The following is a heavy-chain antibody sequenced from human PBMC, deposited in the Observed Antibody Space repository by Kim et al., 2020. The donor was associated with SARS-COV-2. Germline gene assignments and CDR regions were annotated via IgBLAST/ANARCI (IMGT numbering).Heavy chain of an antibody. CDR2: IYYSGST. V-gene: IGHV4-39*07. J-gene: IGHJ4*02. CDR3: DGKSYDILTGYYTRDY. CDR1: GGSISSSSYY. D-gene: IGHD3-9*01. Sequence: SETLSLTCTVSGGSISSSSYYWGWIRQPPGKGLEWIGSIYYSGSTYYNPSLKSRVTISVDTSKNQFSLKLSSVTAADTAVYYCDGKSYDILTGYYTRDYWGQGTLVTVSS.